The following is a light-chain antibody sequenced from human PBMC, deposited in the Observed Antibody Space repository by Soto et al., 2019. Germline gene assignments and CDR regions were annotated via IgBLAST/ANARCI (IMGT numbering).Light chain of an antibody. CDR1: RSNIGSNY. CDR3: AAWDDILSGVV. CDR2: RNN. J-gene: IGLJ2*01. V-gene: IGLV1-47*01. Sequence: QSVLTQPPSASGTPGQRVTISCSGSRSNIGSNYVYWYQKLPGTAPKLLMYRNNQRPSGVPDRFSGSKSGTSASLAISGLRSEDEADYYCAAWDDILSGVVFGGGTQLTVL.